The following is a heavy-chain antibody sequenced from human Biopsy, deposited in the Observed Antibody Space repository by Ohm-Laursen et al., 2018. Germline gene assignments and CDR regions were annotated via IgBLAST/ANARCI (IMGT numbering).Heavy chain of an antibody. CDR3: ARWTPEYDSSRYYLDAFDI. CDR2: IYSSGST. J-gene: IGHJ3*02. V-gene: IGHV4-4*07. D-gene: IGHD3-22*01. Sequence: VTLSLTCTVSGGSLSSYYWSWIRQPAGKGLEWIGRIYSSGSTNYNPSLKSRVTLSMDTSKRQFSLKLSFVTAADTAVYYCARWTPEYDSSRYYLDAFDIWGQGTKVTVSS. CDR1: GGSLSSYY.